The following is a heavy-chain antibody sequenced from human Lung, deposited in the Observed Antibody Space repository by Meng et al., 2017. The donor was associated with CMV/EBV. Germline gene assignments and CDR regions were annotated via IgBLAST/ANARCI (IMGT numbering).Heavy chain of an antibody. Sequence: GGSLRLXCAASGFAFSSYGMHWVRQAPGKGLEWVVFIRFDGSEKYYADSVKGRFTISRDNSKNKVYLQMESLRAEDAAVYYCAKEGKSVYSGSSYASWGQGXLVTVSS. D-gene: IGHD1-26*01. CDR2: IRFDGSEK. V-gene: IGHV3-30*02. CDR3: AKEGKSVYSGSSYAS. J-gene: IGHJ4*02. CDR1: GFAFSSYG.